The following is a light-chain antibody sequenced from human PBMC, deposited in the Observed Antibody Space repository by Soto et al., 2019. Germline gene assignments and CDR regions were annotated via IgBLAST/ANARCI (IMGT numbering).Light chain of an antibody. J-gene: IGLJ1*01. CDR3: CSYAGSSTPYV. CDR2: EVS. V-gene: IGLV2-23*02. Sequence: QSVLTQPASVSGSPGQSITISCTGTSSDVGSYNLVSWYQQHPGKAPKLMIYEVSKRPSGVSNRFSGSKSGNTASLTISGLQAEDEADYYCCSYAGSSTPYVVGTGTKV. CDR1: SSDVGSYNL.